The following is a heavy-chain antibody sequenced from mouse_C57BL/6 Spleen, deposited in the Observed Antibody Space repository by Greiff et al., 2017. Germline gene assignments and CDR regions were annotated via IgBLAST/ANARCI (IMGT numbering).Heavy chain of an antibody. Sequence: QVQLKESGPGLVQPSQSLSITCTVSGFSLTSYGVHWVRQSPGKGLEWLGVIWRGGSTDYNAAFMSRLSITKDNSKSQVFFKMNSLQADDTAIYYWASQIYYDYDGYAMDYWGQGTSVTVSS. CDR1: GFSLTSYG. V-gene: IGHV2-5*01. D-gene: IGHD2-4*01. J-gene: IGHJ4*01. CDR3: ASQIYYDYDGYAMDY. CDR2: IWRGGST.